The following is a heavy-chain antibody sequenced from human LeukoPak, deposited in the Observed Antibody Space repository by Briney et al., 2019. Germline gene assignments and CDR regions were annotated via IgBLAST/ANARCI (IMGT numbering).Heavy chain of an antibody. CDR2: INTDGSST. J-gene: IGHJ3*01. Sequence: PGGSLRLSCAASGFTFRSNWMHWVRQAPGKGLVWVSHINTDGSSTRYADSVRGRFTISRDNAENTLYLQMNSLRAEDTAVYYCARTLADAFDVWGQGTMVTVSS. CDR3: ARTLADAFDV. CDR1: GFTFRSNW. V-gene: IGHV3-74*01. D-gene: IGHD3-16*01.